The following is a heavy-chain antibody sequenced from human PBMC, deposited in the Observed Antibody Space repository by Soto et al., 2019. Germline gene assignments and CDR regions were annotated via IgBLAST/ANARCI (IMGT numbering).Heavy chain of an antibody. CDR2: ISYDVSNK. J-gene: IGHJ4*02. D-gene: IGHD3-22*01. CDR1: GFTFSSYA. CDR3: ARDPVDSSGYPREDSDY. Sequence: GGSLRLSCAASGFTFSSYAMHWVRQAPGKGLEWAAVISYDVSNKFYADSVKGRFTISRDNSKNTLYLQMNSLRAEDTAVYYCARDPVDSSGYPREDSDYWGQGTLVTVSS. V-gene: IGHV3-30-3*01.